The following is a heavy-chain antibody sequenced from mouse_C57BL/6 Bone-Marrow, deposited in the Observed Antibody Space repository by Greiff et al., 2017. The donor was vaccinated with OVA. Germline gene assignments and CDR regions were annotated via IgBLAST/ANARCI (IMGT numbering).Heavy chain of an antibody. J-gene: IGHJ4*01. Sequence: VQLQQSGAELVRPGASVTLSCKASGYTFTDYEMHWVKQTPVHGLEWIGAIDPETGGTAYTQKFKGKAILTADNSASTAYMELRSLTSEDSAVYYCTSFPTMITPYYAMDYWGQGTSVTVSS. CDR2: IDPETGGT. CDR1: GYTFTDYE. D-gene: IGHD2-4*01. CDR3: TSFPTMITPYYAMDY. V-gene: IGHV1-15*01.